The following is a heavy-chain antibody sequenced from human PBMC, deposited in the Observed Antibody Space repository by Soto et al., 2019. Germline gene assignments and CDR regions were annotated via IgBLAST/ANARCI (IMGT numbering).Heavy chain of an antibody. V-gene: IGHV1-46*01. J-gene: IGHJ4*02. Sequence: ASVKVSCKASGYTFTSYYMHWVRQAPGQGLEWMGIINPSGGSTSYAQKFQGRVTMTRDTSTSTVYMELSSLRSEDTAVYYCARLYYYDSSGYYTFDYWGQGTLVTVSS. CDR2: INPSGGST. CDR1: GYTFTSYY. D-gene: IGHD3-22*01. CDR3: ARLYYYDSSGYYTFDY.